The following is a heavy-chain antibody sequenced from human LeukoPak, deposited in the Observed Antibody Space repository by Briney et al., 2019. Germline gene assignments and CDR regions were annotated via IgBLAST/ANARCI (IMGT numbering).Heavy chain of an antibody. J-gene: IGHJ4*02. V-gene: IGHV4-34*01. CDR1: GGSFSGYY. Sequence: PSETLSLTCAVYGGSFSGYYWSWIRQPPGKGLEWIGEINHSGSTNYNPSLKSRVTISVDTSKNQFSLKLSSVTAADTAVYYCAGHLTLHVRGSIAVAVSDYWGQGTLVTVSS. CDR2: INHSGST. CDR3: AGHLTLHVRGSIAVAVSDY. D-gene: IGHD6-19*01.